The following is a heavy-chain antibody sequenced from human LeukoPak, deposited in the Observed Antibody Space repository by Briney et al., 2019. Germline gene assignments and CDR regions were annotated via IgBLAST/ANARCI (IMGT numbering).Heavy chain of an antibody. V-gene: IGHV3-30*18. CDR2: ISYDGSNK. Sequence: GGSLRLSCAASGFTFSSYGMHWVRQAPGKGLEWVAVISYDGSNKYYADSVKGRFTISRDNSKNTLYLQMNSLRAEDTAVYYCAKDPDGRGSYYFDYWGQGTLVTVSS. D-gene: IGHD1-26*01. CDR3: AKDPDGRGSYYFDY. J-gene: IGHJ4*02. CDR1: GFTFSSYG.